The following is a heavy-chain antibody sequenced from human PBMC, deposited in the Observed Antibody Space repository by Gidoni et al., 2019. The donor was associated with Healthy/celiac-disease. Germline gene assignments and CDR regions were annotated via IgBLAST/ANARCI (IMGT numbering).Heavy chain of an antibody. CDR2: SNPNSCGT. CDR1: GYTFTGHY. J-gene: IGHJ2*01. CDR3: ASVRIAARPALWYFDL. Sequence: QVQLVQSGAEVTKPGASGKGSCKASGYTFTGHYMHWVRQAPGQGLDWMGRSNPNSCGTNYAQKFQGSVTMTRDTSISTAYMELSRLRSDDTAVYYCASVRIAARPALWYFDLWGRGTLVTVSS. V-gene: IGHV1-2*06. D-gene: IGHD6-6*01.